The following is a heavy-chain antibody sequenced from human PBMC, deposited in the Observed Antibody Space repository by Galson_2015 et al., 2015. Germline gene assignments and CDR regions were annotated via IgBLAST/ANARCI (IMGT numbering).Heavy chain of an antibody. CDR1: GGTFSSYA. V-gene: IGHV1-69*01. Sequence: QSGAEVKKPGESLTISCKASGGTFSSYAISWVRQAPGQGLEWMGGIIPIFGTANYAQKFQGRVTITADESTSTAYMELSSLRSEDTAVYYCARVDGIAARSYYYYYGMDVWGQGTTVTVSS. J-gene: IGHJ6*02. CDR3: ARVDGIAARSYYYYYGMDV. D-gene: IGHD6-6*01. CDR2: IIPIFGTA.